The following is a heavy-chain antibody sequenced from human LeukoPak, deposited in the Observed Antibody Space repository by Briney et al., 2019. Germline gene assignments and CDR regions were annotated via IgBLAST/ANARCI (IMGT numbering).Heavy chain of an antibody. Sequence: PSVTLSLTCAVSGASIKSNNWWSWVRQPPGKGLEWIGEVYHSGSTHYNPSLESRVTVSVDKSKNRFSLDLSSVTAADTAVYYCARFCNGPGWLSGYCCAIDVWGQGTTVTVSS. CDR1: GASIKSNNW. D-gene: IGHD3-3*01. J-gene: IGHJ6*02. CDR2: VYHSGST. CDR3: ARFCNGPGWLSGYCCAIDV. V-gene: IGHV4-4*02.